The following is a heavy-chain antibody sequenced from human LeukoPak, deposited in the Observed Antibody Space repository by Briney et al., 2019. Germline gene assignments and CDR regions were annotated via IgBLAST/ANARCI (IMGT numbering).Heavy chain of an antibody. J-gene: IGHJ4*02. Sequence: GGSLRLACVASGFTFSSYAMSWVRQAPARGLEWVASLRGDGSTFYADSVKGRFTLSRDESRNTVYLQLTYLRVEDTAVYYCAKASWVSSADAVLWGQGTPVTVSS. V-gene: IGHV3-23*01. CDR3: AKASWVSSADAVL. CDR1: GFTFSSYA. CDR2: LRGDGST. D-gene: IGHD3-16*01.